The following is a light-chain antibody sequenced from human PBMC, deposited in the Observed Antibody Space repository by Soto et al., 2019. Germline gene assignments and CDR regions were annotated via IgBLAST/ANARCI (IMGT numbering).Light chain of an antibody. Sequence: DIHMTQSPSSLSASVGDRVTIAFLASQGINKYLAWYQKRPGKPPKVLIYGASTLHSGVPPRFSGSGSGTDFILTINGLQPEDVASYYCQHYADAPWAFGQGTKVDIK. J-gene: IGKJ1*01. V-gene: IGKV1-27*01. CDR1: QGINKY. CDR2: GAS. CDR3: QHYADAPWA.